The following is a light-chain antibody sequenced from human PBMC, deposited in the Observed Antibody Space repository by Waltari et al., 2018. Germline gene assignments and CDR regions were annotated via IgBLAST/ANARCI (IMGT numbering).Light chain of an antibody. CDR2: WVF. Sequence: VMTQSPVSLSVTLGQAASISCKSSQSLVPVGGNTYLNWFHQRPGQSPRRLIYWVFNRDSGVPDRFSGSGSGTDFTLRISRVEAEDFGVYYCMQGTRWPYTFGQGTQLDIK. V-gene: IGKV2-30*02. CDR1: QSLVPVGGNTY. CDR3: MQGTRWPYT. J-gene: IGKJ2*01.